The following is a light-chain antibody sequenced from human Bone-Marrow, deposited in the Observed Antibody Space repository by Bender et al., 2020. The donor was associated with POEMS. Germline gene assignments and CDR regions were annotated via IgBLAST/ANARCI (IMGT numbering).Light chain of an antibody. Sequence: QSALTQPASVSGSPGQSITISCTGTSSDVGAYNYVSWYQHHPGKVPKVMIYDVSDRPSGVSHRFSGSKSGNTASLTISGLQTEDEADYFCSSYGRNTLDFVFGTGTRVTVL. CDR1: SSDVGAYNY. V-gene: IGLV2-14*03. CDR3: SSYGRNTLDFV. CDR2: DVS. J-gene: IGLJ1*01.